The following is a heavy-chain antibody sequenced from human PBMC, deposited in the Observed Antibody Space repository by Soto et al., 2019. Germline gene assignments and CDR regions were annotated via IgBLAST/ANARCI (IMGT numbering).Heavy chain of an antibody. CDR3: AMAPRSGSLRFGPCKY. J-gene: IGHJ4*02. CDR2: CRESGGSA. CDR1: GFRFNYYS. V-gene: IGHV3-23*01. D-gene: IGHD3-3*01. Sequence: RGSLRLSCSASGFRFNYYSMSWARQAPGKGLEWVSTCRESGGSAYYADSVRGRFTISRDDSNNTLYLQMQSLRAEDTAVYYCAMAPRSGSLRFGPCKYRGQGTVVTVAS.